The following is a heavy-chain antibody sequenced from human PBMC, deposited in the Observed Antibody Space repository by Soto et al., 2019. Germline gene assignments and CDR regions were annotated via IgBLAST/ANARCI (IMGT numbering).Heavy chain of an antibody. CDR3: ARLVVVPAVAFDY. J-gene: IGHJ4*02. CDR2: IKQDGSEK. V-gene: IGHV3-7*05. Sequence: GGSLRLSCAASGFTFSSYWMSWVRQAPGKGLEWVANIKQDGSEKYYVDSVKGRFTISRDNAKNSLYLQMNSLRAEDTAVYYCARLVVVPAVAFDYWGQGTLVTVSS. D-gene: IGHD2-2*01. CDR1: GFTFSSYW.